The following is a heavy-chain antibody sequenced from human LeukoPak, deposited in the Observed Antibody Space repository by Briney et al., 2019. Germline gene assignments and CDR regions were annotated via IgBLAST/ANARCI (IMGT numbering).Heavy chain of an antibody. CDR1: GFTFNNYG. V-gene: IGHV3-30*03. D-gene: IGHD3-22*01. J-gene: IGHJ4*02. CDR3: ARGSTYYDSSGKVPFDY. CDR2: ISYDGRNK. Sequence: PGGSLRLSCAASGFTFNNYGMHWVRQAPGKGLEWVAVISYDGRNKHYPDSVKGRFTISRDISTDTLWLKMDSLRTEDTAVYYCARGSTYYDSSGKVPFDYWGQGTLVTVSS.